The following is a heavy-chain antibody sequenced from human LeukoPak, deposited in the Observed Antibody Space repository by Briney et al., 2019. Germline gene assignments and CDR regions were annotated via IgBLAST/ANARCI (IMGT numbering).Heavy chain of an antibody. CDR1: GYTFTSYD. CDR2: MNPNSGNT. CDR3: ARKSKVVGATQTFGY. Sequence: ASVKVSCKASGYTFTSYDINWVRQATGQGLEWMGWMNPNSGNTGYAQKFQGRVTMTRNTSISTAHMELSSLRSEDTAVYYCARKSKVVGATQTFGYWGQGTLVTVSS. J-gene: IGHJ4*02. D-gene: IGHD1-26*01. V-gene: IGHV1-8*01.